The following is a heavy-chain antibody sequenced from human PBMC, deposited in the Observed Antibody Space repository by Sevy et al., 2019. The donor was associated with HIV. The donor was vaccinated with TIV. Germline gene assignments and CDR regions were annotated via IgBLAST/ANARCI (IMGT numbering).Heavy chain of an antibody. D-gene: IGHD3-9*01. CDR2: IHASGST. J-gene: IGHJ4*02. V-gene: IGHV4-61*02. CDR1: AGPISSDSYF. Sequence: SETLSLTCTVSAGPISSDSYFWNWIRQPAGKGLEWIGRIHASGSTIYNPSLKSRVTMSVDKSKSQFSLRLTSVTAADSAVYFCARERGSNILTLGLDFWGQGSLVTVSS. CDR3: ARERGSNILTLGLDF.